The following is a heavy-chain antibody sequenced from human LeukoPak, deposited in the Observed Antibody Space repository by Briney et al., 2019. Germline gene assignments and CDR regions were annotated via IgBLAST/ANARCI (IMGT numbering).Heavy chain of an antibody. D-gene: IGHD3-3*01. CDR1: GYTFTGYY. CDR3: ARGRSRLRFLEWLFNSDY. Sequence: EASVKVSCKASGYTFTGYYMHWVRQAPGQGLGWMGWINPNSGGTNYAQKFQGRVTMTRDTSISTAYMELSRLRSDDTAVYYCARGRSRLRFLEWLFNSDYWGQGTLVTVSS. CDR2: INPNSGGT. V-gene: IGHV1-2*02. J-gene: IGHJ4*02.